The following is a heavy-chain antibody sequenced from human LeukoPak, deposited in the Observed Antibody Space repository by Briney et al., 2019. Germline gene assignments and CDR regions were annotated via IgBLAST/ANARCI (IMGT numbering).Heavy chain of an antibody. J-gene: IGHJ4*02. CDR2: INHSGST. D-gene: IGHD3-10*01. CDR1: GGSFGGYY. Sequence: PSETLSLTCAVYGGSFGGYYWSWIRQPPGKGLEWIGEINHSGSTNYNPSLKSRGTITVDTSKNQFSLTLSSVTAADTAVYYCARGAYYYGSGSYYPFDYWGQGTLVTVSS. V-gene: IGHV4-34*01. CDR3: ARGAYYYGSGSYYPFDY.